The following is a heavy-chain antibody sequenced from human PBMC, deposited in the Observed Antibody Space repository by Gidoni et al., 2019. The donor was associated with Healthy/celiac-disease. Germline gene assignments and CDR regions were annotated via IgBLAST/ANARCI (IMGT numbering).Heavy chain of an antibody. D-gene: IGHD2-21*02. Sequence: QVQLVESGGGLVKPGGSLRLSCAASGFTFSDYYMSWIRQAPGKGLGWVSYISSSSSYTNYADSVKGRFTISRDNAKNSLYLQMNSLRAEDTAVYYCAREGEVTSRAFDIWGQGTMVTVSS. J-gene: IGHJ3*02. CDR3: AREGEVTSRAFDI. CDR2: ISSSSSYT. CDR1: GFTFSDYY. V-gene: IGHV3-11*06.